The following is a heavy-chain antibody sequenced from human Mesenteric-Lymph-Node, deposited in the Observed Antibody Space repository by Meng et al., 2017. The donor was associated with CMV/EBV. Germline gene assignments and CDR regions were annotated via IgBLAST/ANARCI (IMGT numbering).Heavy chain of an antibody. J-gene: IGHJ6*02. CDR3: ARDRSNYAAHYYGMDV. V-gene: IGHV4-39*07. Sequence: SETLSLTCTVSGGSISSSSYYWGWFRQPPGKGLEWIASIYYSGSTYYNPSLKSRVTISVDTSKNQFSLKLSSVTAADTAVYYCARDRSNYAAHYYGMDVWGQGTTVTVSS. D-gene: IGHD4-11*01. CDR2: IYYSGST. CDR1: GGSISSSSYY.